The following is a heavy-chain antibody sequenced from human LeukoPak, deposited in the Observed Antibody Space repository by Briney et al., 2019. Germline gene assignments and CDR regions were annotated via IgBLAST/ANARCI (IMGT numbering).Heavy chain of an antibody. Sequence: SETLSLTCTVSGGSISSSSYYWGWIRQPPGKGLEWIGSIYYSGSTYYNPSLKSRVTISVDTSKNQFSLKLSSVTAADTAVYYCARSGDYVFWFDPWGQGTLVTVSS. CDR1: GGSISSSSYY. J-gene: IGHJ5*02. CDR2: IYYSGST. V-gene: IGHV4-39*01. CDR3: ARSGDYVFWFDP. D-gene: IGHD4-17*01.